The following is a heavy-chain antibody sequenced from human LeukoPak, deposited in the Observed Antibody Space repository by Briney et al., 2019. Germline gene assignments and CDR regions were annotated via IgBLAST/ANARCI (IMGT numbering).Heavy chain of an antibody. CDR2: IIPIFGTA. CDR1: GYTFTSYG. J-gene: IGHJ4*02. D-gene: IGHD5-12*01. V-gene: IGHV1-69*13. CDR3: ARSPVATINYFDY. Sequence: GASVKVSCKASGYTFTSYGISWVRQAPGQGLEWMGGIIPIFGTANYAQKFQGRVTITADESTSTAYMELSSLRSEDTAVYYCARSPVATINYFDYWGQGTLVTVSS.